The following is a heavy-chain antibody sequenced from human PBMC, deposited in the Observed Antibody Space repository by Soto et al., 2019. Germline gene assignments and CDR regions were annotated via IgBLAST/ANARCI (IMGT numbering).Heavy chain of an antibody. D-gene: IGHD4-17*01. CDR3: ARALGDYGDY. J-gene: IGHJ4*02. CDR1: GFTFSSYA. Sequence: LRLSCAASGFTFSSYAMHWVRQAPGKGLEWVAVISYDGSNKYYADSVKGRFTISRDNSKNTLYLQMNSLRVEDTAVYYCARALGDYGDYWGQGTLVTVSS. CDR2: ISYDGSNK. V-gene: IGHV3-30-3*01.